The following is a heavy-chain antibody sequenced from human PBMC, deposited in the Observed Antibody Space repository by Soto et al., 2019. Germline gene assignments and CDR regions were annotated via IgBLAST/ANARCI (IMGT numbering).Heavy chain of an antibody. D-gene: IGHD6-19*01. J-gene: IGHJ5*02. CDR2: INPDNGNT. CDR1: GYTFTRYT. CDR3: AGAVAGTCNWFDP. Sequence: ASVKVSCRASGYTFTRYTMNWVRQAPGQRLEWMGWINPDNGNTKSSQKFKDRVIITRDTSKNTLYLQMNSLRAEDTAVYYCAGAVAGTCNWFDPWGQGTLVTVSS. V-gene: IGHV1-3*01.